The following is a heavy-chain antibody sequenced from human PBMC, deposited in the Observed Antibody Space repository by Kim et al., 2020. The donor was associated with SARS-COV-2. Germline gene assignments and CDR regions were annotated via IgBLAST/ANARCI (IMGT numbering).Heavy chain of an antibody. CDR1: GFTFSTYG. CDR3: ATEYSASSAFDF. V-gene: IGHV3-33*01. CDR2: IWNDGSNK. J-gene: IGHJ4*02. Sequence: GGSLRLSCAVSGFTFSTYGMHWVRQPPGRGLEWVAMIWNDGSNKFYTDSVKGRFTISRDNFRNTLYLQMNSLRAEDTAVYYCATEYSASSAFDFWGQGSLVTVSS. D-gene: IGHD6-6*01.